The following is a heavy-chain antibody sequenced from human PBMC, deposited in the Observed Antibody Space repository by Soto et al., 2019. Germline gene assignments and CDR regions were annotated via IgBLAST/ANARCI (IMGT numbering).Heavy chain of an antibody. CDR2: ISGSGGST. V-gene: IGHV3-23*01. D-gene: IGHD3-10*01. Sequence: GGSLRLSCAASGFTFSSYAMSWVRQAPGKGLEWVSAISGSGGSTYYADSVKGRFTISRDNSKNTLYLQMNSLRAEDTAVYYCAKTPKILKVRGVIFDYWGQGTLVTVSS. CDR3: AKTPKILKVRGVIFDY. J-gene: IGHJ4*02. CDR1: GFTFSSYA.